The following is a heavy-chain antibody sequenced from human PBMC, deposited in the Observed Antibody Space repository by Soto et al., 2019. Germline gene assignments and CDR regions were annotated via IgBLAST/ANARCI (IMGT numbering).Heavy chain of an antibody. Sequence: SWSLYLACTVSGGTLWVSLWGWLRQPPGKGLEWIGYIYDSGSTYYNPSLKSRVTISVDTSKNQFSLKLSSVTAADTAVYYCGRVGRGSYLDYWGQGTPV. CDR3: GRVGRGSYLDY. CDR2: IYDSGST. D-gene: IGHD1-26*01. CDR1: GGTLWVSL. V-gene: IGHV4-30-4*08. J-gene: IGHJ4*02.